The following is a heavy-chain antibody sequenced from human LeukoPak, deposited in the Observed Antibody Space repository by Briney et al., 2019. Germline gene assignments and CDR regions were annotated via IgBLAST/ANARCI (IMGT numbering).Heavy chain of an antibody. D-gene: IGHD2-21*01. CDR2: ISSSGSTI. CDR1: GFTFSDYY. J-gene: IGHJ3*02. V-gene: IGHV3-11*04. CDR3: ARVIADDDAFDI. Sequence: PGGSLRLSCAASGFTFSDYYMSWIRQAPGKGLEWVSYISSSGSTIYYTDSVKGRFTISRDNAKNSLYLQMNSLRAEDTAVYYCARVIADDDAFDIWGQGTMVTVSS.